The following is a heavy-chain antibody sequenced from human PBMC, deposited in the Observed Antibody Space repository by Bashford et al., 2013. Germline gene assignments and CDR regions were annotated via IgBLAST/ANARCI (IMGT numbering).Heavy chain of an antibody. J-gene: IGHJ5*02. V-gene: IGHV4-59*01. CDR3: ARRIVSTPVITSDNWFGP. CDR2: VSSLESP. CDR1: GGSFSGYY. D-gene: IGHD3-16*01. Sequence: SETLSLTCAVYGGSFSGYYWNWIRQPPGKGLEWIAYVSSLESPQYNPSLASRITVSRDTAKNQFSLKLTSMTAADTAVYYCARRIVSTPVITSDNWFGPWGQGILVTVSS.